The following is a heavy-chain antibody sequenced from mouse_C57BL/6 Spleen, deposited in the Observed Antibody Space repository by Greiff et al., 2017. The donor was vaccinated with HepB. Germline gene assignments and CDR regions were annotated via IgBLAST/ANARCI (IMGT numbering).Heavy chain of an antibody. CDR2: ISGGGGNT. Sequence: VQLKESGGGLVKPGGSLKLSCAASGFTFSSYTMSWVRQTPEKRLEWVATISGGGGNTYYPDSVKGRFTISRDNAKNTLYLQMSSLRSEDTALYYCARWGGSWFAYWGQGTLVTVSA. CDR1: GFTFSSYT. V-gene: IGHV5-9*01. CDR3: ARWGGSWFAY. J-gene: IGHJ3*01.